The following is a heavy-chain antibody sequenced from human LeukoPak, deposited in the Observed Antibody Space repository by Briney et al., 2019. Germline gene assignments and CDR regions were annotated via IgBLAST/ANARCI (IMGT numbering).Heavy chain of an antibody. D-gene: IGHD3-10*01. V-gene: IGHV4-39*01. Sequence: SETLSLTCTVSGGSISSSSYYWGWIRQPPGKGLEWSGSIYYSGSTYYNPSLKSRVTISVDTSKNQFSLKLSSVTAADTAVYYCASVYYGSGSYYPDYWGQGTLVTVSS. CDR1: GGSISSSSYY. CDR3: ASVYYGSGSYYPDY. J-gene: IGHJ4*02. CDR2: IYYSGST.